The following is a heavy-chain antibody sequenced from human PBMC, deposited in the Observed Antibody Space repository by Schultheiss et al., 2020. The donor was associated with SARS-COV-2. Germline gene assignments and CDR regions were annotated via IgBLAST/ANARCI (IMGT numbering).Heavy chain of an antibody. V-gene: IGHV3-21*01. J-gene: IGHJ6*02. Sequence: GESLKISCAASGFTFSSYWMSWVRQAPGKGLEWVSSISSSSSYIYYADSVKGRFTISRDNAKNSLYLQMNSLRAEDTAVYYCSRVRGMVRGVINLYGMDVWGQGTTVTVSS. CDR3: SRVRGMVRGVINLYGMDV. CDR1: GFTFSSYW. CDR2: ISSSSSYI. D-gene: IGHD3-10*01.